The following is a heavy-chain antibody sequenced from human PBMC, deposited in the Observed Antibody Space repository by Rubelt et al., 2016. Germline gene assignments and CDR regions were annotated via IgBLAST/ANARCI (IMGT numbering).Heavy chain of an antibody. V-gene: IGHV1-18*01. CDR3: ARDQRRLIAAAGTCDY. Sequence: RGLEWMGWISAYNGNTNYAQKLQGRVTMTTDTSTSTAYMELRSLRSDDTAVYYCARDQRRLIAAAGTCDYWGQGTLVTVSS. CDR2: ISAYNGNT. J-gene: IGHJ4*02. D-gene: IGHD6-13*01.